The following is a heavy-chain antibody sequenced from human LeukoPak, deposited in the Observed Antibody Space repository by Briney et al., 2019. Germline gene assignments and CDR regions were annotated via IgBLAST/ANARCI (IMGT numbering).Heavy chain of an antibody. CDR1: GFTFSSYW. J-gene: IGHJ6*03. CDR2: IYYSGST. CDR3: ASIAAARDYYYYYYMGV. Sequence: GSLRLSCAASGFTFSSYWMSWVRQAPGKGLEWIGSIYYSGSTYYNPSLKSRVTISVDTSKNQFSLKLSSVTAADTAVYYCASIAAARDYYYYYYMGVWGKGTTVTVSS. V-gene: IGHV4-39*01. D-gene: IGHD6-13*01.